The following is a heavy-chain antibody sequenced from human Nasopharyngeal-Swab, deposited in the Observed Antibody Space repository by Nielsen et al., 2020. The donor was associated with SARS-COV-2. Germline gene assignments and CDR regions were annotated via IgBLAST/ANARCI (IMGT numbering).Heavy chain of an antibody. D-gene: IGHD3-3*01. J-gene: IGHJ3*02. V-gene: IGHV4-39*01. CDR2: IYYSGST. CDR3: AGTYYDFWSGPSGAFDI. Sequence: WIRQPPGKGLEWIGRIYYSGSTYYNPSLKSRVTISVDTSKNQFSLKLSSVTAADTAVYYCAGTYYDFWSGPSGAFDIWGQGTMVTVSS.